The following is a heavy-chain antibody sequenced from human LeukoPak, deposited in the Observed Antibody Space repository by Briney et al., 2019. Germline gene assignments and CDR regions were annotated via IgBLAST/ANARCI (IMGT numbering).Heavy chain of an antibody. V-gene: IGHV4-34*01. D-gene: IGHD5-24*01. CDR2: INHSGST. Sequence: SETLSLTCAVYGGSFSGYYWSWTRQPPGKGLEWIGEINHSGSTNYNPSLKSRVTISVDTSKNQFSLKLSSVTAADTAVYYCARGIEVPSRRGDAIDIWGQGTMVTVSS. CDR1: GGSFSGYY. CDR3: ARGIEVPSRRGDAIDI. J-gene: IGHJ3*02.